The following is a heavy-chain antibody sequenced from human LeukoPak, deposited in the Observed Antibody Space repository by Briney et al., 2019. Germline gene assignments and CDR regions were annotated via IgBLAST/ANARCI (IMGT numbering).Heavy chain of an antibody. J-gene: IGHJ4*02. Sequence: PSETLSLTCSVSGGSISGYYWSWIRQPPGKGLEWIGWVYYDGGTSYNPSLKNRVSISVDTSKNQFSLKLSSVTAADTAMYYCARYGSSPATYFDCWGQGPLVTVSS. CDR1: GGSISGYY. D-gene: IGHD5-18*01. CDR3: ARYGSSPATYFDC. CDR2: VYYDGGT. V-gene: IGHV4-59*01.